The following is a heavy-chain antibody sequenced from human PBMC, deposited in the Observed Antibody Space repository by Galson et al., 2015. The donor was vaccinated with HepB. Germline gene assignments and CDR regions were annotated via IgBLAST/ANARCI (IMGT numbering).Heavy chain of an antibody. Sequence: SLRLSCAASGFIFARYAISWVRQAPGKGLEWVSSIGGSGASTYYADSVKGRFTFSRDNSKNTVYLQMNSMRVEDTAVYYCAEVAILGVTPHYFDYWGQGTRVTVSS. J-gene: IGHJ4*02. CDR2: IGGSGAST. CDR3: AEVAILGVTPHYFDY. D-gene: IGHD2-21*02. V-gene: IGHV3-23*01. CDR1: GFIFARYA.